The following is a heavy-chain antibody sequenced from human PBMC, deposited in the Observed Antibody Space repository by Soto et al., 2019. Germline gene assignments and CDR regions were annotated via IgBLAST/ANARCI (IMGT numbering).Heavy chain of an antibody. D-gene: IGHD6-13*01. V-gene: IGHV5-51*01. CDR2: IYPGDHET. J-gene: IGHJ4*02. Sequence: LGESLKISCHCSGYTFSNFWIGWVRQLPWQGLEWMGIIYPGDHETRYSPSFLGKVTISAETSINTAYLQWSSLEASDSAFYFCARSPRSSPYFDFWGQGALVTVSS. CDR3: ARSPRSSPYFDF. CDR1: GYTFSNFW.